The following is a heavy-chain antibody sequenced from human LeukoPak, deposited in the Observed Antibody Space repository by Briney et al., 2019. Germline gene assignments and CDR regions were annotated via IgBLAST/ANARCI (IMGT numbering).Heavy chain of an antibody. CDR1: GGTFSSYA. CDR3: ARYDSLGDPPDY. D-gene: IGHD2-21*01. J-gene: IGHJ4*02. V-gene: IGHV1-69*13. CDR2: IIPTLGTA. Sequence: SVKVSCKASGGTFSSYAISWVRQAPGQGLEWMGGIIPTLGTANYAQKFQGRVTITADESTSTAYMELSSLRSEDTAVYYCARYDSLGDPPDYWGQGTLVTVSS.